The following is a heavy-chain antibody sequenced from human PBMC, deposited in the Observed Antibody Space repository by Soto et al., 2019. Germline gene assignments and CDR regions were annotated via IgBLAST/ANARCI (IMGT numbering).Heavy chain of an antibody. CDR1: GGSISSSSYY. CDR3: ARHELAARGKYSSRNWFDP. V-gene: IGHV4-39*01. J-gene: IGHJ5*02. D-gene: IGHD6-6*01. CDR2: IYYSGST. Sequence: KASETLSLTCTVSGGSISSSSYYWGWIRQPPGKGLEWIGSIYYSGSTYYNPSLKSRVTISVDTSKNQFSLKLSSVTAADTAVYYCARHELAARGKYSSRNWFDPWGQGSLVTVSS.